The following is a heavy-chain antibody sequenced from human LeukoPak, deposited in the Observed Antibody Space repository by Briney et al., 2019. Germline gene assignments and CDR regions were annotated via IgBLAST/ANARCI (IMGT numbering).Heavy chain of an antibody. CDR3: ARDRITAATSFKGYYYYYMDV. D-gene: IGHD6-13*01. CDR2: IYTSGST. V-gene: IGHV4-4*07. CDR1: GGSFSGYY. J-gene: IGHJ6*03. Sequence: SETLSLTCAVYGGSFSGYYWSWIRQPAGKGLEWIGRIYTSGSTNYNPSLKSRVTMSVDTSKNQFSLKLSSVTAADTAVYYCARDRITAATSFKGYYYYYMDVWGKGTTVTISS.